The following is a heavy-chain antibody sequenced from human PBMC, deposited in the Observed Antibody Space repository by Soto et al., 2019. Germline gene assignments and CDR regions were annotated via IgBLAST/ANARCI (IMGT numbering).Heavy chain of an antibody. D-gene: IGHD6-13*01. CDR1: GYTFTGYY. V-gene: IGHV1-2*04. Sequence: QVQLGQSGAEVKKPGASVKVSCKASGYTFTGYYMHWVRQAPGQGLEWMGWINPNSGGTNYAQKFQGWVTMTRDTSISTAYMELSRLRSDDTAVYYCARGSNSSSWYPAYYYYYGMDVWGQGTTVTVSS. J-gene: IGHJ6*02. CDR2: INPNSGGT. CDR3: ARGSNSSSWYPAYYYYYGMDV.